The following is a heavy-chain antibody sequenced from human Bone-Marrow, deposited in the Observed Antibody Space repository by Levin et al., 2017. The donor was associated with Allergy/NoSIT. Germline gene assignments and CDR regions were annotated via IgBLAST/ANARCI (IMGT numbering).Heavy chain of an antibody. CDR3: ARAQALLDPSYDSSGYYYGIDY. J-gene: IGHJ4*02. V-gene: IGHV3-74*01. CDR1: GFTFSSYW. D-gene: IGHD3-22*01. Sequence: GESLKISCAASGFTFSSYWMHWVRQAPGTGLVWVSRINSDGSSTSYADSVKGRFTISRDNAKNTLYLQMNSLRAEDTAVYYCARAQALLDPSYDSSGYYYGIDYWGQGTLVTVSS. CDR2: INSDGSST.